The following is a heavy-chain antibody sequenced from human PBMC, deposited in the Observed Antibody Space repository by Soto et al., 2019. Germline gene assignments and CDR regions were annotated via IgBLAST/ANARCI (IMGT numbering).Heavy chain of an antibody. J-gene: IGHJ6*02. D-gene: IGHD6-6*01. CDR2: ISNSGGST. V-gene: IGHV3-23*01. CDR1: GFTFSSYA. Sequence: LRLSCAASGFTFSSYAMTWVRQAPGKGLEWVTTISNSGGSTYYADSVKGRFDISRDNSKNTLYLQMNSLRVEDTAVYHCAKYGKSYSSSSVHYYGMDVWGQGTTVTAP. CDR3: AKYGKSYSSSSVHYYGMDV.